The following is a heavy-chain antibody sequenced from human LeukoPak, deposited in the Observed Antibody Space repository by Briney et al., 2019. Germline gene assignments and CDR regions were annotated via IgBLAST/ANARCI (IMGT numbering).Heavy chain of an antibody. V-gene: IGHV1-18*04. D-gene: IGHD2-2*01. Sequence: ASVKVSCKASGYTFTGYYMHWVRQAPGQGLEWMGWISAYNGNTNYAQKLQGRVTMTTDTSTSTAYMELRSLRSDDTAVYYCARVGGGSVSTSPFDPWGQGTLVTVSS. J-gene: IGHJ5*02. CDR3: ARVGGGSVSTSPFDP. CDR2: ISAYNGNT. CDR1: GYTFTGYY.